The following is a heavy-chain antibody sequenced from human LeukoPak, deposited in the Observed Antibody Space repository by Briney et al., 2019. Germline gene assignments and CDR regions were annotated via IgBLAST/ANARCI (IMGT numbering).Heavy chain of an antibody. J-gene: IGHJ4*02. V-gene: IGHV1-46*01. Sequence: ASVKVSCKASGYTFTSYYMHWVRQAPGQGLEWMGIINPSGGSTSYAQKFQGRVTITRNTSISTAYMELSSLRSEDTAVYYCARGFEYSYGYGYWGQGTLVTVSS. CDR3: ARGFEYSYGYGY. CDR1: GYTFTSYY. D-gene: IGHD5-18*01. CDR2: INPSGGST.